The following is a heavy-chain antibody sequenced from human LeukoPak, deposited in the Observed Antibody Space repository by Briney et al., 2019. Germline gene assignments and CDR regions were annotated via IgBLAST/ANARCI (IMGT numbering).Heavy chain of an antibody. CDR1: GGSISSYY. CDR2: IYYSGST. CDR3: ASRDCSGGSCYDAYFDY. D-gene: IGHD2-15*01. Sequence: SETLSLTCTVSGGSISSYYWSWIRQPPGKGLEWIGYIYYSGSTNYNPSLKSRVTISVDTSKNQFSLKLSSVTAADTAVYYCASRDCSGGSCYDAYFDYWGQGTLVTVSS. J-gene: IGHJ4*02. V-gene: IGHV4-59*01.